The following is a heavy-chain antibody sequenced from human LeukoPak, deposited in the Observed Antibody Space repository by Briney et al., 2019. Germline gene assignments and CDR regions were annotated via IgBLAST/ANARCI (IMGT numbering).Heavy chain of an antibody. J-gene: IGHJ4*02. CDR1: GGTISSSSYY. CDR3: ARDFIHSGLDY. Sequence: SETLSLTCTVSGGTISSSSYYWGWIRQPPGKGLEWIGSIYYSGSTYYNPSLKSRVTISVDTSKNQFSLKLSSVTAADTAVYYCARDFIHSGLDYWGQGTLVTVSS. D-gene: IGHD6-13*01. V-gene: IGHV4-39*07. CDR2: IYYSGST.